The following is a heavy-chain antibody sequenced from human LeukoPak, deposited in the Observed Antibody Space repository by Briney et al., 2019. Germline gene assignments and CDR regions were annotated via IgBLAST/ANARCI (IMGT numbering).Heavy chain of an antibody. CDR1: GFTFSSYS. V-gene: IGHV3-21*01. CDR2: ISSSSSYI. Sequence: GGSLRLSCAASGFTFSSYSMNWVRQAPGKGLEWDSSISSSSSYIYYADSVKGGFTISRDNAKNSLYLQMNSLRAEDTAVYYCARERGSIAAAGTPYFDYWGQGTLVTVSS. D-gene: IGHD6-13*01. CDR3: ARERGSIAAAGTPYFDY. J-gene: IGHJ4*02.